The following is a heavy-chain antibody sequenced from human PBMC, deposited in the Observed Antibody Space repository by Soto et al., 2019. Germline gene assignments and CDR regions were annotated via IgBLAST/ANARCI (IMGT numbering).Heavy chain of an antibody. J-gene: IGHJ4*02. Sequence: QVQLVQSGAEVKKPGASVRVSCKASGDGFSNYGFSWVRQAPGQGLEWMGWISAYDGQTNYTKKFQGRVTMTTDTSSSTANLGLRSLRSDDAAVYYCARVWYYDSSGYYAFDYWGLGTLVTVSS. CDR3: ARVWYYDSSGYYAFDY. D-gene: IGHD3-22*01. CDR1: GDGFSNYG. V-gene: IGHV1-18*01. CDR2: ISAYDGQT.